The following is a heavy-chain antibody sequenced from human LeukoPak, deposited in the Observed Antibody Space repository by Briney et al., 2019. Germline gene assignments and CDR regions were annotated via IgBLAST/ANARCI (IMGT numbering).Heavy chain of an antibody. V-gene: IGHV4-38-2*02. J-gene: IGHJ4*02. CDR1: GYSISSGYY. CDR2: IYHTGET. Sequence: SETLSLTCTVAGYSISSGYYWGWLRQSPGKGLEWIASIYHTGETHYHPSLKSRVSISVDTSNNQFSLRSTSATAADAAMYYCARGRFAELVFDIWGQGTLVTVSS. D-gene: IGHD3-10*01. CDR3: ARGRFAELVFDI.